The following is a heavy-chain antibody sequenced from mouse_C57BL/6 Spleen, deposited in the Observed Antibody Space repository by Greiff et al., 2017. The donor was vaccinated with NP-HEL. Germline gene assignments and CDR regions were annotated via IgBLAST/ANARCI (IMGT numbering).Heavy chain of an antibody. D-gene: IGHD2-3*01. CDR1: GYTFTSYW. V-gene: IGHV1-53*01. CDR2: INPTNGGT. CDR3: ARKRDGYYRYFDV. J-gene: IGHJ1*03. Sequence: VQLQQPGTELVKPGASVKLSCKASGYTFTSYWMHWVKQRPGQGLECIGNINPTNGGTNYNEKFKRKATLTVDESSSTAYMQLSSLTSEDSAVYYCARKRDGYYRYFDVWGTGTSVTVSS.